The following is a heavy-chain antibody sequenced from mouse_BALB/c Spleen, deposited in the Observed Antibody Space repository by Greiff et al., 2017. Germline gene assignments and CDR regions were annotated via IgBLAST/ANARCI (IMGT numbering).Heavy chain of an antibody. CDR1: GFTFSSYG. CDR2: ISSGGSYT. Sequence: EVKVVESGGDLVKPGGSLKLSCAASGFTFSSYGMSWVRQTPDKRLEWVATISSGGSYTYYPDSVKGRFTISRDNAKNTLYLQMSSLKSEDTAMYYCARRGYGNSLYWYLDVWGAGTTVTVAS. J-gene: IGHJ1*01. CDR3: ARRGYGNSLYWYLDV. D-gene: IGHD2-1*01. V-gene: IGHV5-6*02.